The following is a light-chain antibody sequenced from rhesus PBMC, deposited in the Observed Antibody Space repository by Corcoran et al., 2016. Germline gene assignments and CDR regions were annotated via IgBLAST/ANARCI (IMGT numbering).Light chain of an antibody. CDR3: QPYKGYPLP. Sequence: DIQMTQSPSSPSSSAGDSVTITCRASQDISSFLDWFQQKPGKAPKLLIYAATTLQSGVPSRFSGSGSRTDFTLTISSLPPEVFAAYYCQPYKGYPLPIGGGTKVTIK. J-gene: IGKJ4*01. CDR1: QDISSF. CDR2: AAT. V-gene: IGKV1-28*03.